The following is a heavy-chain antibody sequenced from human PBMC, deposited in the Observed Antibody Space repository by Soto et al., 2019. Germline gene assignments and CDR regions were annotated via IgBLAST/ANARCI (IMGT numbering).Heavy chain of an antibody. V-gene: IGHV4-59*08. Sequence: SETLSLTCTVSGGSISSYYWSWIRQPPGKGLEWIGYIYYSGSTNYNPSLKSRVTISVDTSKNQFSLKLSSVTAAETAVYYCARTTGYHDYWGQGTLVTVSS. D-gene: IGHD3-9*01. CDR1: GGSISSYY. J-gene: IGHJ4*02. CDR3: ARTTGYHDY. CDR2: IYYSGST.